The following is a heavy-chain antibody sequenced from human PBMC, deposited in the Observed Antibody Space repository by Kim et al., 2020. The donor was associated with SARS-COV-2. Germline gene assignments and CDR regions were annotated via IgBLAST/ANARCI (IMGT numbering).Heavy chain of an antibody. V-gene: IGHV3-23*01. J-gene: IGHJ3*01. CDR2: ISDFGGIT. Sequence: GGSLRLSCVASGFTFSNHAMNWVRQAPGKGLEWVAIISDFGGITVYADSVKGRFTVSRDNSKNALYVQMNDLRVEDTAIYYCVKDIENGVGAFDLWGQG. CDR1: GFTFSNHA. CDR3: VKDIENGVGAFDL. D-gene: IGHD1-26*01.